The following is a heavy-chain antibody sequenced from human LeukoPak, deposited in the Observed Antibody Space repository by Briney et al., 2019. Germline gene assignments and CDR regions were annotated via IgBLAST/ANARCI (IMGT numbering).Heavy chain of an antibody. CDR1: GYTFTGYY. CDR3: AGEGYCSSTSFYPARKGWFDP. J-gene: IGHJ5*02. CDR2: INPNSGGT. V-gene: IGHV1-2*02. D-gene: IGHD2-2*01. Sequence: ASVTVSCKASGYTFTGYYMHWVRQAPGQGLEWMGWINPNSGGTNYAQKFQGRVTMTRDTSISTAYMELSRLRSDDTAVYYCAGEGYCSSTSFYPARKGWFDPWGQGTLVTVSS.